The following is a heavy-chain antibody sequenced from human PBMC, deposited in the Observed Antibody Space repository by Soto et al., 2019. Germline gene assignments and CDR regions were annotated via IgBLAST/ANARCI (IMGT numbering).Heavy chain of an antibody. V-gene: IGHV4-4*02. CDR1: GVCISSDNW. CDR3: ARDQGSHPGE. Sequence: QVQLQESGPGLVRPSGTVSLTCAVSGVCISSDNWWSLVRQPPGKALEWIGEIHHSGSTKKNPYRQSRLTMAVVPAQELFPLTLNSVTAADTALYYCARDQGSHPGEWGQGTLVSVSS. J-gene: IGHJ4*02. D-gene: IGHD6-13*01. CDR2: IHHSGST.